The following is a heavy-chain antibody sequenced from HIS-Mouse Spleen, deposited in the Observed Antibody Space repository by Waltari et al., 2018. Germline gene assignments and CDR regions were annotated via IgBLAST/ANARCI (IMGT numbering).Heavy chain of an antibody. J-gene: IGHJ4*02. CDR2: ISYDGSNK. CDR3: AKDKHHAFDY. Sequence: QVQLVGSGGGVVQPGRSLSLAGAASGFPFSSYGMHWVRQAPGKGLEWVAVISYDGSNKYYADSVKGRFTISRDNSKNTLYLQMNSLRAEDTAVYYCAKDKHHAFDYWGQGTLVTVSS. V-gene: IGHV3-30*18. CDR1: GFPFSSYG.